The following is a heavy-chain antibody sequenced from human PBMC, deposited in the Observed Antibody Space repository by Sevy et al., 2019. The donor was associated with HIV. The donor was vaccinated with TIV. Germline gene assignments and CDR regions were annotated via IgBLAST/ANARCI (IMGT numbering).Heavy chain of an antibody. CDR3: ATTKDYYDSSGYPFDY. Sequence: ASVTVSCKVSGYTLTELSMHWLRQAPGKGLAWVGSFDPEDGETVYEHNFQGRVSMTEDTSTDTAYMEVISLKFEDTAVYYCATTKDYYDSSGYPFDYWGQGTLVTVSS. V-gene: IGHV1-24*01. D-gene: IGHD3-22*01. CDR2: FDPEDGET. J-gene: IGHJ4*02. CDR1: GYTLTELS.